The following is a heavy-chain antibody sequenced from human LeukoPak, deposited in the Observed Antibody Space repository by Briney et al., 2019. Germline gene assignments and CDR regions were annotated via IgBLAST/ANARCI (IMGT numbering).Heavy chain of an antibody. Sequence: GGSLRLSCAASGFTFSSYSMNWVRQAPGKGLEWVSYISGSSNTIDYADSVKGRFTISRDNAKNSLYLQMNSLRDEDTAVYYCARDILTKQAYSGYDNWGQGTLVTVSS. CDR2: ISGSSNTI. CDR1: GFTFSSYS. J-gene: IGHJ4*02. CDR3: ARDILTKQAYSGYDN. D-gene: IGHD5-12*01. V-gene: IGHV3-48*02.